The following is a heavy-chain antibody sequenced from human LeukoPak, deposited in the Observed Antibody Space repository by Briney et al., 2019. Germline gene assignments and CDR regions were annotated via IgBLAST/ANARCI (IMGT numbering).Heavy chain of an antibody. CDR1: AFTVSSNY. Sequence: GGSMRPSSAAAAFTVSSNYMSCVSQAPEHGLEWLAVIYSGGSTYYADSVKGRFTISRDNSKNPLYLQMNSLRAEDTAVYYCARRGSYTFYYYSGMDVWGQGTTVTVSS. CDR2: IYSGGST. J-gene: IGHJ6*02. CDR3: ARRGSYTFYYYSGMDV. D-gene: IGHD1-26*01. V-gene: IGHV3-66*01.